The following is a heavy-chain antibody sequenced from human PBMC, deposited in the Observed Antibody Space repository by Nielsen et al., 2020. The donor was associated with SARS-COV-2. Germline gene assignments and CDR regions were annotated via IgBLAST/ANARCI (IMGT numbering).Heavy chain of an antibody. CDR1: GYSFTSYW. J-gene: IGHJ5*02. CDR3: ARAQLWFGEPAPFDP. D-gene: IGHD3-10*01. V-gene: IGHV5-51*01. CDR2: IYPGDSDT. Sequence: GESLKISCQGSGYSFTSYWIGWVRQMPGKGLEWMGIIYPGDSDTRYSPSFQGQVTISADKSISTAYLQWSSLKASDTAMYYCARAQLWFGEPAPFDPWGQGTLVTVSS.